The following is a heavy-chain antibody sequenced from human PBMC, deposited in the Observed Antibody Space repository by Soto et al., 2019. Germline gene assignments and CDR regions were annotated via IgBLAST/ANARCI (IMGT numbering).Heavy chain of an antibody. CDR3: SRGLVSYE. D-gene: IGHD6-6*01. Sequence: EVQLVESGGGLAKPGGSLTLSCAVSGLTVSNAWMNWVRQAPGKGLEWVGRLRSKTDGGTTDYAAPVQGRFTISGDDSKNTLYLQMNSLKTEDTAVYYGSRGLVSYEWGQGTLVTVSS. CDR1: GLTVSNAW. J-gene: IGHJ4*02. CDR2: LRSKTDGGTT. V-gene: IGHV3-15*01.